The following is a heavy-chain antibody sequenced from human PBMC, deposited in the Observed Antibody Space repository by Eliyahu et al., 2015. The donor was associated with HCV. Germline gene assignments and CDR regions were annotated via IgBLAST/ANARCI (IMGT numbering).Heavy chain of an antibody. Sequence: QVQLVESGGGVVQPGRSLRLSCAAXGFTFSSYAMHWVRQAPGKGLEWVAVISYDGGNKYYADSVKGRFTISRDNSKNTLYLQMNSLRAEDTAVYFCARRAATGSLLSTEYFQHWGQGTLVTVSS. J-gene: IGHJ1*01. D-gene: IGHD2-15*01. CDR2: ISYDGGNK. CDR1: GFTFSSYA. CDR3: ARRAATGSLLSTEYFQH. V-gene: IGHV3-30-3*01.